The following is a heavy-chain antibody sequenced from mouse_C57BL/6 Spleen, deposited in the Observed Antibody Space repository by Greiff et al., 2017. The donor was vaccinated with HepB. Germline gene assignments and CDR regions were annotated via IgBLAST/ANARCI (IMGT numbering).Heavy chain of an antibody. J-gene: IGHJ4*01. Sequence: VQLQQSGAELVRPGASVTLSCKASGYTFTDYEMHWVKQTPVHGLEWIGAIDPETGGTAYNQKFKGKAILTADKSSSTAYMELRSLTSEDSAVYYCTRSAGLRRGGYAMDYWGQGTSVTVSS. D-gene: IGHD2-4*01. CDR1: GYTFTDYE. CDR3: TRSAGLRRGGYAMDY. CDR2: IDPETGGT. V-gene: IGHV1-15*01.